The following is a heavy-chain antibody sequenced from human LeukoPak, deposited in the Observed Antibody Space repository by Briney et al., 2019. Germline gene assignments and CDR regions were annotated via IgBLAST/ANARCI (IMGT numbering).Heavy chain of an antibody. Sequence: SQTLPLTCAISGDSVSSNSATWNCIRQSPSRGLEWLGRTYYRSKWYNDYVLSVKSRITINPDTSNNQFSLQLSSVTPEDTAVYYCVRELVGGWDFWGQGTLVTVSS. D-gene: IGHD6-19*01. CDR3: VRELVGGWDF. CDR2: TYYRSKWYN. J-gene: IGHJ4*02. CDR1: GDSVSSNSAT. V-gene: IGHV6-1*01.